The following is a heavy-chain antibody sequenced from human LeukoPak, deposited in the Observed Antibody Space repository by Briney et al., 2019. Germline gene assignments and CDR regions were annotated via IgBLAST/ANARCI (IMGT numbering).Heavy chain of an antibody. V-gene: IGHV1-46*01. D-gene: IGHD5-12*01. J-gene: IGHJ4*02. CDR1: GYTFTSYY. CDR3: ARVARGYEY. CDR2: INPSGGST. Sequence: ASVKVSCRASGYTFTSYYMHWVRQAPGQGLEWMGIINPSGGSTSYAQKLQGRVTMTTDTSTSTAYMELRSLRSDDTAVYYCARVARGYEYWGQGTLVTVSS.